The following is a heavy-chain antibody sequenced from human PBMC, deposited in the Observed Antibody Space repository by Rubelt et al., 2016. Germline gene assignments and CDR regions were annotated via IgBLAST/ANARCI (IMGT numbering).Heavy chain of an antibody. J-gene: IGHJ6*02. Sequence: VRGRFTISRDNSKNTLYLQMNSLRAEDTAVYYCAKDMGREDWNDVLSVWTDYYYGMDVWGQGTTVTVSS. V-gene: IGHV3-23*01. CDR3: AKDMGREDWNDVLSVWTDYYYGMDV. D-gene: IGHD1-1*01.